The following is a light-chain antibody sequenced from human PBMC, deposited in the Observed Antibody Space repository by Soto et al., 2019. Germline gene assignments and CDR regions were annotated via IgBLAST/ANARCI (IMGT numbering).Light chain of an antibody. Sequence: QTVVTQEPSLTVSPGGTVTLTCGSNTGAVTTGHYPYWFQQKPGQAPRTLIYDTNNKYSWTPARFSGSLLGGKAALTLSGAQPEDEADYYCLLSYRGVGVFGGGTKLTVL. CDR3: LLSYRGVGV. CDR1: TGAVTTGHY. CDR2: DTN. J-gene: IGLJ2*01. V-gene: IGLV7-46*01.